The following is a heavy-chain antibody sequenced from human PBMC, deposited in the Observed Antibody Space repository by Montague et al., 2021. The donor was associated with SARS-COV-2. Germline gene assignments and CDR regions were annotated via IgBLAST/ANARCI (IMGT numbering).Heavy chain of an antibody. CDR3: VRAPGSYSAFDL. V-gene: IGHV3-74*01. J-gene: IGHJ3*01. CDR2: INSDGSST. CDR1: GFTFSTYW. Sequence: SLRLSCAASGFTFSTYWMFWVRQAPEKGLVWSSHINSDGSSTSYADSVEGRFTISRDNAKNTLYLQMNSLRVEDTAVYYCVRAPGSYSAFDLWGQGTMVTVSS. D-gene: IGHD1-26*01.